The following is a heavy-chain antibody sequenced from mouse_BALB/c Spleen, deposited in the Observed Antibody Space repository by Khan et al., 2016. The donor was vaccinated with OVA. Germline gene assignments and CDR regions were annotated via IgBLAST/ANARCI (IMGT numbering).Heavy chain of an antibody. CDR3: ASGRNGLDY. CDR2: ISTYNGYT. D-gene: IGHD2-1*01. Sequence: QVQLKQSGPEVVRPGVSVKISCKGSGYTFTDYVMHWVKQSHAKRLEWIGIISTYNGYTNYNQNLKAKATMTVDKSSTTAYLELARLTSEESAISYCASGRNGLDYWGQGTTLTVSS. J-gene: IGHJ2*01. CDR1: GYTFTDYV. V-gene: IGHV1S137*01.